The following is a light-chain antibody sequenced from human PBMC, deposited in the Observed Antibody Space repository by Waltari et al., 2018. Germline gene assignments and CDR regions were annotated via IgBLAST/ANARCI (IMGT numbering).Light chain of an antibody. J-gene: IGLJ3*02. CDR3: QTGGHGTWV. CDR2: VNSDGSH. CDR1: SGHSSNV. Sequence: QLVLTQSPSASASLGASVKLTCTLSSGHSSNVIAWLQQQPEKGPRYLMKVNSDGSHNKGDEIPERFSGSSSGAERYLTISSLQSEDEADYYCQTGGHGTWVFGGGTKLTVL. V-gene: IGLV4-69*01.